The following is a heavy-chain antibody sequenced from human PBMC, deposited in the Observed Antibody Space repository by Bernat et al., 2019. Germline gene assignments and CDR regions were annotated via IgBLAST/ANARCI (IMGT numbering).Heavy chain of an antibody. D-gene: IGHD3-9*01. CDR2: IYYSGST. CDR1: GGSISSSSYY. J-gene: IGHJ5*02. CDR3: ARHSSCYDISDNWFDP. V-gene: IGHV4-39*01. Sequence: QLQLQESGPGLVKPSETLSLTCTVSGGSISSSSYYWGWIRQPPGKGLEWIGSIYYSGSTYYNPSLKSRVTISVDTSKNQFSLKLSSVTAADTAVYYCARHSSCYDISDNWFDPWGQGTLVTVSS.